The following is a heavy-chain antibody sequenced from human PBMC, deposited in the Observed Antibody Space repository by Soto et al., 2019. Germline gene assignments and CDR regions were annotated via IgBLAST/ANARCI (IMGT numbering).Heavy chain of an antibody. CDR1: GGSISSGGYY. CDR3: ARDNPITGTPTLDY. V-gene: IGHV4-31*03. J-gene: IGHJ4*02. Sequence: SETLSLTCTVSGGSISSGGYYWRWIRQHPGKGLEWIGYIYYSGSTYYNPSLKSRVTISVDTSKNQFSLKLSSVTAADTAVYYCARDNPITGTPTLDYWGQGTLVTVSS. CDR2: IYYSGST. D-gene: IGHD1-20*01.